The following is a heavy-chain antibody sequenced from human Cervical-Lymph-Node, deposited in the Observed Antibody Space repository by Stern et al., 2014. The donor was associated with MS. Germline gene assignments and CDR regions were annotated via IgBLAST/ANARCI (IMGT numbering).Heavy chain of an antibody. D-gene: IGHD5-12*01. Sequence: QLQLQESGPGLVKPSGTLSLTCAVSGASISDTNWWSWVRQTPGMGLEWIGEIYPSGTPNLRPSLNSRVTMAVDKSKTQFSLELRSMTAADTAVYFCARVHSAYDRFDAWGQGTLVTVSS. CDR2: IYPSGTP. CDR1: GASISDTNW. J-gene: IGHJ5*02. V-gene: IGHV4-4*02. CDR3: ARVHSAYDRFDA.